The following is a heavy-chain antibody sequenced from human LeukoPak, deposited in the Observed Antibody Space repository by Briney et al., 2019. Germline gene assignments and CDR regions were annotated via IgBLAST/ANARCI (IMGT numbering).Heavy chain of an antibody. CDR2: ISSSGSTI. V-gene: IGHV3-11*01. CDR3: ARATRVTPNY. CDR1: GFTFSDYY. J-gene: IGHJ4*02. D-gene: IGHD4-23*01. Sequence: PGGSLRLSCAASGFTFSDYYMSWLRPAPGKGLEWVSYISSSGSTIYYADSVKGRFTISRDNAKNSLYLQMSSLRAEDTAVYYCARATRVTPNYWGQGTLVTVSS.